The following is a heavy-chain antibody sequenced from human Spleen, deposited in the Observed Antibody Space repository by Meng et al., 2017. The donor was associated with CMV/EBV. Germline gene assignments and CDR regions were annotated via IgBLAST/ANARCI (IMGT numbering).Heavy chain of an antibody. CDR3: AQFSDGY. Sequence: GESLKISCAASGFIFSSYGMHWVRQAPGKGLEWVAFIRSDGSTKYYADSVKGRFTISRDNSKNTLYVQMNSLRPEDMATYYCAQFSDGYWGQGTLVTVSS. V-gene: IGHV3-30*02. CDR2: IRSDGSTK. D-gene: IGHD3-3*02. CDR1: GFIFSSYG. J-gene: IGHJ4*02.